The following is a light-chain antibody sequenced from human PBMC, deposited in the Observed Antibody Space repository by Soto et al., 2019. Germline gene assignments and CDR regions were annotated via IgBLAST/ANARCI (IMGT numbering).Light chain of an antibody. CDR1: QSVSSSY. CDR2: GAS. V-gene: IGKV3-20*01. CDR3: QQYGSSPPWT. J-gene: IGKJ1*01. Sequence: EIVLTQSPGTLSLSPGERATLSCRARQSVSSSYLAWYQQKPGQAPRILIYGASSRATGIPDRFSGSGSGTDFALNISRLEPEDFAVYYCQQYGSSPPWTFGQGTKLEIK.